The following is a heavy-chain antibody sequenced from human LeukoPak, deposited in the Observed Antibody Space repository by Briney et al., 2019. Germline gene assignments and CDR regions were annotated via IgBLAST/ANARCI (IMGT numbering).Heavy chain of an antibody. J-gene: IGHJ5*02. V-gene: IGHV1-69*05. CDR3: ARDCSTSCYWFDP. Sequence: ASVKVSCKASGGTFSSYAISWVRQAPGQGLEWMGGIIPIFGTANYAQKFQGRVTMTTDTSTSTAYMELRSLRSDDTAVYYCARDCSTSCYWFDPWGQGTLVTVAS. CDR2: IIPIFGTA. CDR1: GGTFSSYA. D-gene: IGHD2-2*01.